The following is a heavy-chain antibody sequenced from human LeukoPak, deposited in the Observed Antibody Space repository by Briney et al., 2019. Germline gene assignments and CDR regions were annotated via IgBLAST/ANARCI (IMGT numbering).Heavy chain of an antibody. CDR1: GFTFSTYE. J-gene: IGHJ4*02. V-gene: IGHV3-21*01. CDR3: ARDWGSSFDY. Sequence: TGGSLRLSCAASGFTFSTYEMNWVRQAPGKGLEWVSSISSSSSYIYYADSVKGRFTISRDNAKNSLYLQMNSLRAEDTAVYYCARDWGSSFDYWGQGTLVTVSS. D-gene: IGHD3-16*01. CDR2: ISSSSSYI.